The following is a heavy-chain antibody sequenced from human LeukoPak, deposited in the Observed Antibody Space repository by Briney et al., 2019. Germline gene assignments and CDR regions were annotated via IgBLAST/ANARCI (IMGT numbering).Heavy chain of an antibody. CDR1: GGSISSYY. D-gene: IGHD6-19*01. CDR2: IYTSGST. Sequence: SETLSLTCTVSGGSISSYYWSWIRQPAGKGLEWIGRIYTSGSTNYNPSLKSRVTMSVDTSKNKFSLKLSSVTAADTAVYYCARDRGSGWYQEYYFDYWGQGTLVTVSS. V-gene: IGHV4-4*07. J-gene: IGHJ4*02. CDR3: ARDRGSGWYQEYYFDY.